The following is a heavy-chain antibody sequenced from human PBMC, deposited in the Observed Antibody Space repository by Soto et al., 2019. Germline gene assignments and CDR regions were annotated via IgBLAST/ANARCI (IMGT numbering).Heavy chain of an antibody. CDR2: IKQDGSEK. Sequence: GGSLRLSCAASGFTFSSYWMSWVRQAPGKGLEWVANIKQDGSEKYYVDSVKGRFTISRDNAKNSLYLQMNSLRAEDTAVYYCARGHYYGSGSYYPYWGQGTLVTVSS. CDR3: ARGHYYGSGSYYPY. V-gene: IGHV3-7*01. D-gene: IGHD3-10*01. J-gene: IGHJ4*02. CDR1: GFTFSSYW.